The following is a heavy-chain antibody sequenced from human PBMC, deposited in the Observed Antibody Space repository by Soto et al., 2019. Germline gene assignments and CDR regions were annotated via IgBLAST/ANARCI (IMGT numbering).Heavy chain of an antibody. CDR1: GGSFSGYY. CDR2: INHSGST. D-gene: IGHD6-13*01. Sequence: SETLSLTCAVYGGSFSGYYWSWIRQPPGKGLEWIGEINHSGSTNYNPSLKSRVTISVDTSKNQFSLKLSSVTAADTAVYYCARAEYSSSWYYFDYWGQGTLVTVSS. CDR3: ARAEYSSSWYYFDY. V-gene: IGHV4-34*01. J-gene: IGHJ4*02.